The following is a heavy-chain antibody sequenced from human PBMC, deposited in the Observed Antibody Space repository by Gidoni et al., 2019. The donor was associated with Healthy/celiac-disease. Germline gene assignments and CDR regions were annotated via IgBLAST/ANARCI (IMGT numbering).Heavy chain of an antibody. V-gene: IGHV3-23*01. CDR2: ISGSGGST. CDR3: AKDRRVTVTPFDY. J-gene: IGHJ4*02. CDR1: GFPFSSYA. Sequence: EVQLLESGGGLVQPGGSLRLSCAASGFPFSSYAMSWVRQAPGKGLEWVSAISGSGGSTYYADSVKGRFTISRDNSKNTLYLQMNSLRAEDTAVYYCAKDRRVTVTPFDYWGQGTLVTVSS. D-gene: IGHD4-17*01.